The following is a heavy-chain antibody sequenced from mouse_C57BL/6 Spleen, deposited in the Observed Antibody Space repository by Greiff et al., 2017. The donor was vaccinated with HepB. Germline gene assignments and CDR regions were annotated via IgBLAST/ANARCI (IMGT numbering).Heavy chain of an antibody. CDR2: ISDGGSYT. J-gene: IGHJ3*01. V-gene: IGHV5-4*01. D-gene: IGHD1-1*01. CDR1: GFTFSSYA. Sequence: EVQGVESGGGLVKPGGSLKLSCAASGFTFSSYAMSWVRQTPEKRLEWVATISDGGSYTYYPDNVKGRFTISRDNAKNNLYLQMSHLKSEDTAMYYCARDNAYYGSSLAYWGQGTLVTVSA. CDR3: ARDNAYYGSSLAY.